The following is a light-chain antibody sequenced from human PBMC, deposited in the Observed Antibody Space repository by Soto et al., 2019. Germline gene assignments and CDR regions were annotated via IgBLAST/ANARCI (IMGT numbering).Light chain of an antibody. J-gene: IGKJ5*01. CDR1: QGISSY. Sequence: IRMTQSPSSLSASTGDRVTITCRASQGISSYLAWYQQKPGKAPKLLIYAASTLQSGVPSRFSGSGSGTDFTLTISCLQSEDFATYYCQQYYSYLITFGQGTRLEIK. CDR3: QQYYSYLIT. CDR2: AAS. V-gene: IGKV1-8*01.